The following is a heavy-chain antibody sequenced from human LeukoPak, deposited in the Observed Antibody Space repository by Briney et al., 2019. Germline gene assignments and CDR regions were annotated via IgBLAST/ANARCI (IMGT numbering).Heavy chain of an antibody. CDR1: SGSINSYY. V-gene: IGHV4-4*07. J-gene: IGHJ4*02. CDR3: GRQGYTASYYFLDY. D-gene: IGHD1-26*01. CDR2: IYTIGAT. Sequence: SETLSLNCTVSSGSINSYYWGWVRQPPGKGLEWIGRIYTIGATQYNPSLKSRIIMSVDTSTNQFSLNLRSVTAADTAVYYCGRQGYTASYYFLDYWSQGTLVAVS.